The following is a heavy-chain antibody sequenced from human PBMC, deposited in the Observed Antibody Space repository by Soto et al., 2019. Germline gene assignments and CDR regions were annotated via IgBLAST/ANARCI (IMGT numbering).Heavy chain of an antibody. CDR1: VCAFGDYA. J-gene: IGHJ4*02. D-gene: IGHD5-18*01. CDR3: TRVHRGYRYGSSES. CDR2: IRSEAYGGSA. Sequence: PVGSLRLSCRSSVCAFGDYAMSCVRHSPGKGLEWVGFIRSEAYGGSAEYAASVQGRFSISRDDSSTTVYLQMNSLKSEDTAVYFCTRVHRGYRYGSSESWGQRTLVSVSS. V-gene: IGHV3-49*04.